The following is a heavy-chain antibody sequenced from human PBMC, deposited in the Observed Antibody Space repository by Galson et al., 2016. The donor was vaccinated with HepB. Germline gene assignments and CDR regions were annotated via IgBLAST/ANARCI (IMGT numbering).Heavy chain of an antibody. CDR3: AKERLVRRIFDH. CDR1: GFVFSNFG. D-gene: IGHD1-1*01. J-gene: IGHJ4*02. Sequence: LRLSCAASGFVFSNFGLSWVRQAPGKGLEWVASISTRRTTYYPDSVQGRFTISRDNSNNTLYLQMNGLRAEDTAVYYCAKERLVRRIFDHWGQGTLLTVSS. V-gene: IGHV3-23*01. CDR2: ISTRRTT.